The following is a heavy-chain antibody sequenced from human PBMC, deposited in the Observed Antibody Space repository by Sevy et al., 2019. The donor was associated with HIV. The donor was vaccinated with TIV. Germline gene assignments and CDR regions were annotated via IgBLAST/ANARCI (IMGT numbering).Heavy chain of an antibody. V-gene: IGHV5-51*01. CDR1: GYSFTSYW. CDR2: IYPGDSDT. D-gene: IGHD6-19*01. CDR3: ARRLAKQNWFDP. Sequence: GGSLRLSCKGSGYSFTSYWIGWVRQMPGKGLEWMGIIYPGDSDTRYSPSFQGQVTISADKSISTAYLQRSSLKASDTAMYYCARRLAKQNWFDPWGHGTLVTVSS. J-gene: IGHJ5*02.